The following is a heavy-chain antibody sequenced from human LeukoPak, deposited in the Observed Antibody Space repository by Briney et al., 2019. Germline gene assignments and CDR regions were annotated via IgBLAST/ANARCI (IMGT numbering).Heavy chain of an antibody. CDR1: GFPLSSYS. V-gene: IGHV3-48*01. CDR2: ISSSGSAI. Sequence: PGGSLRLSCAASGFPLSSYSINWVRQAPGKGLDWVSYISSSGSAIYCVDSVKGRFTVSRDNAKNSLFLQMNSPRAEDTAVYYCVRVKGSYFDYWGQGALVTVSS. CDR3: VRVKGSYFDY. D-gene: IGHD2-15*01. J-gene: IGHJ4*02.